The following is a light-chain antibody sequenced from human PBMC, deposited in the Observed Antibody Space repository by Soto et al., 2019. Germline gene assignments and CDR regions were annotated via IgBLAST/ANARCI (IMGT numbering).Light chain of an antibody. CDR1: SSDVGGHNY. Sequence: QSALTQPASVSGSPGQSITISCTGTSSDVGGHNYVSWYQQHPGKAPKLMIYEVSNRPSGVSNRFSGSKSGNTASLTISGLQAEDEANYYCSSYRSGSTPWVFGGGTKLTVL. CDR2: EVS. CDR3: SSYRSGSTPWV. V-gene: IGLV2-14*01. J-gene: IGLJ3*02.